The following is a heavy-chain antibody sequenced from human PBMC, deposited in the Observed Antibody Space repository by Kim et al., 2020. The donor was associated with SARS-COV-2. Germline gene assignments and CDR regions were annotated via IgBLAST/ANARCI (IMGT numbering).Heavy chain of an antibody. D-gene: IGHD4-17*01. Sequence: ETINAQQVPGRGTMTEDTSPDTAYMELSSLRSEDTAVYYCATDRGDYFDYWGQGTLVTVSS. J-gene: IGHJ4*02. CDR3: ATDRGDYFDY. V-gene: IGHV1-24*01. CDR2: ET.